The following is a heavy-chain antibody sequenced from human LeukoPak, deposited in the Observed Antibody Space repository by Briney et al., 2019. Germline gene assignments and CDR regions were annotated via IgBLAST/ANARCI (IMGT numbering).Heavy chain of an antibody. Sequence: SETLSLTCAVYGGSFSGYYWSWIRQPPGKGLEWIGEINHSGSTNYNPSLKSRVTTSVDTSKNQFSLKLSSVTAADTAVYYCARENGYSSSWYYYYYMDVWGKGTTVTVSS. V-gene: IGHV4-34*01. CDR3: ARENGYSSSWYYYYYMDV. J-gene: IGHJ6*03. CDR2: INHSGST. CDR1: GGSFSGYY. D-gene: IGHD6-13*01.